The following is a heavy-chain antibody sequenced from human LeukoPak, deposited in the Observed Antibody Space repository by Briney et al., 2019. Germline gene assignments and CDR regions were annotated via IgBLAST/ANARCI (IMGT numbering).Heavy chain of an antibody. CDR2: IRGDGDST. CDR3: AKDTSWATINYVDY. Sequence: PGGSLRLSCAASGFTFDDYAMHWVRQATGKGLEWVSLIRGDGDSTYYADSVKGRFTISRDNSKNSLYLQMNSLRTEDTALYYCAKDTSWATINYVDYWAREPWSPSPQ. J-gene: IGHJ4*02. V-gene: IGHV3-43*02. CDR1: GFTFDDYA. D-gene: IGHD5-24*01.